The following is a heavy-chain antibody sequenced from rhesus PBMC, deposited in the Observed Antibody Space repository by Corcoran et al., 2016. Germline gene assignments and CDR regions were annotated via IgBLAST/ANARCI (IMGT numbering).Heavy chain of an antibody. CDR1: GGSISGGYG. CDR2: IFGSIGGT. Sequence: QVQLQESGPGLVKPSETLSLTCAVSGGSISGGYGWSWIRQPPGKGLEWIGHIFGSIGGTYYNPSLKSRVTISRDTSKNQFSLKLSSVTAADTAVYYCARLAGAAAVFDYWGQGVLVTVSS. D-gene: IGHD6-43*01. CDR3: ARLAGAAAVFDY. V-gene: IGHV4S7*01. J-gene: IGHJ4*01.